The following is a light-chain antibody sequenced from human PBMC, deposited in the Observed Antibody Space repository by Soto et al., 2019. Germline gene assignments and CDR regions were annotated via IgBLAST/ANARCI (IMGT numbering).Light chain of an antibody. J-gene: IGLJ1*01. CDR1: SSNIGNNY. CDR3: GTWDSSLSAHYV. Sequence: QCALTQPPSVSAAPGQKVTISCSGSSSNIGNNYVSWYQQLPGTAPKLLIYDNNKRPSGIPDRFSGSKSGTSATLGITGLQTGDEADYYCGTWDSSLSAHYVFGTGTKVTVL. V-gene: IGLV1-51*01. CDR2: DNN.